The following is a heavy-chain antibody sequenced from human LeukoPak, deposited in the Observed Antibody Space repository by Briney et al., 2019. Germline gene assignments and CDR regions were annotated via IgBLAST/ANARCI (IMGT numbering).Heavy chain of an antibody. CDR3: AKDSGDGFDY. J-gene: IGHJ4*02. Sequence: SLRLSCAASGFTFDDYAMHWVRQAPGKGLEWVSGISWNSGSIGYADSVKGRFTISRDNAKNSLYLQMNSLRAEDTALYYCAKDSGDGFDYWGQGTLVTVSS. D-gene: IGHD2-21*01. V-gene: IGHV3-9*01. CDR1: GFTFDDYA. CDR2: ISWNSGSI.